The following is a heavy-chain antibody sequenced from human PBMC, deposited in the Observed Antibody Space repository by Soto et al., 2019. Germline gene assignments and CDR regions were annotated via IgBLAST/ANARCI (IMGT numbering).Heavy chain of an antibody. V-gene: IGHV3-48*02. J-gene: IGHJ6*02. CDR1: GFTFSSYS. CDR3: ARVRGSYYYYGMDV. D-gene: IGHD2-15*01. Sequence: GGSLRLSCAASGFTFSSYSMNWVRQAPGKGLEWVSYISSSSSTIYYADSVKGRFTISRDNAKNSLYLQMNSLRDEDTAVYYCARVRGSYYYYGMDVWGQGTTVTVSS. CDR2: ISSSSSTI.